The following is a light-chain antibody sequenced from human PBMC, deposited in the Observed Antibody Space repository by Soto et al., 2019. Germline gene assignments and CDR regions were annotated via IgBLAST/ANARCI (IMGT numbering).Light chain of an antibody. V-gene: IGKV3-20*01. Sequence: PGERATLSCRASQSVSSSSLAWYQQKAGQAPRLLIYGASSRAAGIPDRFTGSGSGTDFTLTISRLEPEDFAVYYCQQYGSSGTFGQGTKVDIK. J-gene: IGKJ1*01. CDR1: QSVSSSS. CDR2: GAS. CDR3: QQYGSSGT.